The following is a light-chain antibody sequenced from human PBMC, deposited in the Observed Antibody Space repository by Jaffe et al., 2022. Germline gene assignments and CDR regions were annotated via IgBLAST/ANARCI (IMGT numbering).Light chain of an antibody. CDR2: DVR. J-gene: IGLJ1*01. CDR1: SSDVGGYNY. Sequence: QSALTQPRSVSGSPGQSVTISCTGTSSDVGGYNYVSWYQQHPGKAPKLIISDVRKRPSGVPDRFSGSKSGNTASLTISGLQADDEADYFCCSYAATYTYVFGPGTKVTVL. CDR3: CSYAATYTYV. V-gene: IGLV2-11*01.